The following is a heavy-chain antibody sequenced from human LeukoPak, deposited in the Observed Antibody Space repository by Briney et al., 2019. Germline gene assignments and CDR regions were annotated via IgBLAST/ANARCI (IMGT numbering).Heavy chain of an antibody. CDR2: ISSSASSV. J-gene: IGHJ4*02. CDR1: GFTFSDYY. D-gene: IGHD3-16*01. Sequence: PGGSLRLSCAASGFTFSDYYMSWIRQAPGKGLEWVSYISSSASSVYYADSVKGRFTISRDNAKNSLYLQMNSLRAEDTAVYFCARDGARGFRYDQEDYFDYWGQGTLVTVSS. CDR3: ARDGARGFRYDQEDYFDY. V-gene: IGHV3-11*01.